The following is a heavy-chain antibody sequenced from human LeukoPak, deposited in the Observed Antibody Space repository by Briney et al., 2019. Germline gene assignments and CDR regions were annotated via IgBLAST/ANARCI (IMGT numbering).Heavy chain of an antibody. J-gene: IGHJ6*02. CDR1: GYSISSGYY. CDR3: ARENIVVVVAPADYYGMDV. D-gene: IGHD2-15*01. V-gene: IGHV4-38-2*02. Sequence: SETLSLTCTVSGYSISSGYYWGWIRQPPGKGLEWIGSIYHSGSTYYNPSLKSRVTISVDTSKNQFSLKLSSVTAADTAVYYCARENIVVVVAPADYYGMDVWGQGTTVTVSS. CDR2: IYHSGST.